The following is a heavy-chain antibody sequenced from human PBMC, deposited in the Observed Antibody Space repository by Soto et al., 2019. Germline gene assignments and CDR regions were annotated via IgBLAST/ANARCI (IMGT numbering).Heavy chain of an antibody. V-gene: IGHV1-69*02. J-gene: IGHJ4*02. D-gene: IGHD2-15*01. CDR2: IIPILGIA. CDR1: GGTFSSYT. CDR3: AILNLGYCSGGSCYRGADY. Sequence: RASVKVSCKASGGTFSSYTISWVRQAPGQGLEWMGRIIPILGIANYAQKFQGRVTITADKSTSTAYMELSSLRSEDTAVYYCAILNLGYCSGGSCYRGADYWGQGTLVTVSS.